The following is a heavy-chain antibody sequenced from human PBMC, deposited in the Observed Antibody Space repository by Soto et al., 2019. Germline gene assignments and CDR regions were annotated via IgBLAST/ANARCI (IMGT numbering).Heavy chain of an antibody. CDR2: IIPILGIA. D-gene: IGHD2-21*02. V-gene: IGHV1-69*08. CDR3: ARERAYCGGDCYSHFDY. J-gene: IGHJ4*02. CDR1: GGTFSSYT. Sequence: QVQLVQSGAEVKKPGSSVKVSCKASGGTFSSYTISWVRQAPGQGLEWMGRIIPILGIANYAQKFQGRVTITADKSTSTVYMELSSLRSEDTAVYYCARERAYCGGDCYSHFDYWGQGTLVTVSS.